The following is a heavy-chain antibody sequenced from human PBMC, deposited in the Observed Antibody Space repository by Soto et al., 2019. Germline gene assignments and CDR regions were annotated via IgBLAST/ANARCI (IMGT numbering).Heavy chain of an antibody. D-gene: IGHD6-6*01. CDR2: ISAYNGNK. Sequence: QVQLVQSGGEVKKPGASVEVSCRTSGYMFTTYGISWVRQAPGQGLEWMAGISAYNGNKKYAQKFQGRVTMTTDTSTSTVSMELRNLPFDDTGPYFCARTGGGMAARPLEYWGQGTLVTVSS. J-gene: IGHJ4*02. CDR3: ARTGGGMAARPLEY. CDR1: GYMFTTYG. V-gene: IGHV1-18*04.